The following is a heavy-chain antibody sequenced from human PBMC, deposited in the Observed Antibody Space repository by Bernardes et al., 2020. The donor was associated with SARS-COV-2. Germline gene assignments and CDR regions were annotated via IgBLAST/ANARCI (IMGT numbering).Heavy chain of an antibody. Sequence: ASVKVSCKASGYTFTGYYMHWVRQAPGQGLEWMGWINPNSGGTNYAQKFQGRVTMTRDTSISTAYMELSRLRSDDTAVYYCAVFIVVVVAATPYWGQGTLVTASS. CDR1: GYTFTGYY. CDR3: AVFIVVVVAATPY. D-gene: IGHD2-15*01. CDR2: INPNSGGT. V-gene: IGHV1-2*02. J-gene: IGHJ4*02.